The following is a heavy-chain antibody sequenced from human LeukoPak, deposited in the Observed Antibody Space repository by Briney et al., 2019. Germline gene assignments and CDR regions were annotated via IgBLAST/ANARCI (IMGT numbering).Heavy chain of an antibody. CDR2: INHSGST. CDR3: ARHTDIVVVPAALKRKDAFDI. CDR1: GGSFSGYY. V-gene: IGHV4-34*01. J-gene: IGHJ3*02. Sequence: SETLSLTCAVYGGSFSGYYWSWIRQPPGKGLEWIGEINHSGSTNYNPSLKSRVTISVDTSKNQFSLKLSSVTAADTAVYYCARHTDIVVVPAALKRKDAFDIWGQGTMVTVSS. D-gene: IGHD2-2*01.